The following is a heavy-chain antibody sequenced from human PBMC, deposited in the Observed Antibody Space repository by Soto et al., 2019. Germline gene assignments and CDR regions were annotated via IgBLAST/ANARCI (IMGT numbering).Heavy chain of an antibody. D-gene: IGHD3-9*01. V-gene: IGHV3-15*01. CDR1: GGTFGDAG. CDR3: TKEGKFYDLLTVYYHYSSYGMDV. CDR2: IKSKTDGGTT. Sequence: GGSLRVSSGAAGGTFGDAGGSWVRQAPGKGLEWVGRIKSKTDGGTTDYAAPVKGRFTISRDDSKNTLYLQMNSLKTEDTTRQYCTKEGKFYDLLTVYYHYSSYGMDVWVQGTTFTGSS. J-gene: IGHJ6*02.